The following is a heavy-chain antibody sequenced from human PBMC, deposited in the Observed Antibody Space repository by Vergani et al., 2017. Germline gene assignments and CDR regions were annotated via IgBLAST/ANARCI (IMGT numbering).Heavy chain of an antibody. Sequence: EVQLVESGGGLVQPGGSLRLSCAASGFTFSSYSMNWVRQAPGKGLEWVSYISSSSSTIYYADSVKGRFTISRDNAKNSLYLQMNSLRAEDTALYHCARSGAQLELRFDCWGEGALVTVSS. CDR3: ARSGAQLELRFDC. CDR2: ISSSSSTI. V-gene: IGHV3-48*01. CDR1: GFTFSSYS. D-gene: IGHD1-1*01. J-gene: IGHJ4*02.